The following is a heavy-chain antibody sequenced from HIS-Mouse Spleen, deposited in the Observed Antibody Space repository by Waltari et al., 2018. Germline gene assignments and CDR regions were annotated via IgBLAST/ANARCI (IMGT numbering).Heavy chain of an antibody. V-gene: IGHV4-39*07. J-gene: IGHJ2*01. CDR3: AREIPYSSSWYDWYFDL. Sequence: QLQLQESGPGLVKPSETLSLTCTVPGGSISSSSYYWGWIRQPPGKGLEWIGSIYYSGSTYDHPSLKSRVTISVDTSKNQFSLKLSSVTAAATAVYYCAREIPYSSSWYDWYFDLWGRGTLVTVSS. CDR1: GGSISSSSYY. D-gene: IGHD6-13*01. CDR2: IYYSGST.